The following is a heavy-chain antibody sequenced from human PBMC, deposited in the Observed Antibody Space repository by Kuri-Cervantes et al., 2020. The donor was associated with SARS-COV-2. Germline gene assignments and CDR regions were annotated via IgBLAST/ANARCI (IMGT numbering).Heavy chain of an antibody. CDR2: ISCCGGST. D-gene: IGHD5-18*01. CDR3: AKDYVSTYSYGYDY. Sequence: GGSLRLSCAASTFTFSNYAMSWVRQAPGKGLEWVSCISCCGGSTYYADSVKGRFTISRDNSKNTLYLQMNSLRAEDTAVYYCAKDYVSTYSYGYDYWGQGTLVTVSS. V-gene: IGHV3-23*01. CDR1: TFTFSNYA. J-gene: IGHJ4*02.